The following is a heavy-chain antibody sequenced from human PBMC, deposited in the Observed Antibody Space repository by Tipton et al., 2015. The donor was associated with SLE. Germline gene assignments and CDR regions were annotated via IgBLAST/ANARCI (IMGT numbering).Heavy chain of an antibody. CDR2: IIPVISIT. CDR3: ARLSGAPLGMAVWRDACDI. J-gene: IGHJ3*02. CDR1: GGTFNSFG. D-gene: IGHD3-3*01. V-gene: IGHV1-69*04. Sequence: QSGAEVKKTGSSVKVSCKTSGGTFNSFGISWVRQAPGQGLEWMGTIIPVISITTYAQKFQGRVTITTDESTSTAYMELSSLRSDDKAGYFCARLSGAPLGMAVWRDACDIWGQGTMVTVPS.